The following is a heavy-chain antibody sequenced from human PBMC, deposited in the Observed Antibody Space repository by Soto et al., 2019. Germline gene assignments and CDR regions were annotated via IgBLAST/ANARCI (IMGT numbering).Heavy chain of an antibody. V-gene: IGHV3-33*01. Sequence: QTGGSLRLSCAASGFTFSSYGMHWVRQAPGKGLEWVAVIWYDGSNKYYADSVKGRFTISRDNSKNTLYLQMNSLRAEDTAVYYCARDAYCGGDCSGGNYYYGMDVWGQGTTVTVSS. CDR1: GFTFSSYG. CDR3: ARDAYCGGDCSGGNYYYGMDV. CDR2: IWYDGSNK. D-gene: IGHD2-21*02. J-gene: IGHJ6*02.